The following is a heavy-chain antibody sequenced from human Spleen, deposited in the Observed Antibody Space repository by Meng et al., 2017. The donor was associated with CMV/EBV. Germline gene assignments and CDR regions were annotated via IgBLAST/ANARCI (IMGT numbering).Heavy chain of an antibody. CDR3: ARSRRPFWSGYCPDY. D-gene: IGHD3-3*01. J-gene: IGHJ4*02. CDR1: GYTFTSYY. Sequence: ASVKVSCKASGYTFTSYYMHWVRQAPGQGLEWMGIINPSGGSTSYAQKFQGRVTMTRDTSTSTVYMELSSLRSEDTAVYYCARSRRPFWSGYCPDYWGQGTLVTVSS. V-gene: IGHV1-46*01. CDR2: INPSGGST.